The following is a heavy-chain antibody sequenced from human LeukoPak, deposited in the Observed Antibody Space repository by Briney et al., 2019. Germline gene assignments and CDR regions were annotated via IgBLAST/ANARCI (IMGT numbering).Heavy chain of an antibody. V-gene: IGHV4-59*01. CDR3: AGYGSGSYYKAFDF. J-gene: IGHJ4*02. CDR1: GDSISSSY. Sequence: KSSETLSLTSTVSGDSISSSYWSWIRQPPGKGLEWIGYVYYTGSSYYNPSLKSRATTSIDMSKNQFSLKLTSMTAADTAVYYCAGYGSGSYYKAFDFWGQGILVTVSS. CDR2: VYYTGSS. D-gene: IGHD3-10*01.